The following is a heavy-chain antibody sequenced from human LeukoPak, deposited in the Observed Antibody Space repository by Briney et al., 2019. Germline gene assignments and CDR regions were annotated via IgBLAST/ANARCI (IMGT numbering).Heavy chain of an antibody. CDR1: GGSISSYY. V-gene: IGHV4-59*08. D-gene: IGHD2-21*01. CDR2: IYYSGST. CDR3: ARLASSLFLDY. J-gene: IGHJ4*02. Sequence: PSETLSLTCTVSGGSISSYYWSWIRPPPGKGLEWIGYIYYSGSTNYNPSLKSRVTISVDTSKNQFSLKLTSVTAADTAVYYCARLASSLFLDYWGQGTLVTVSS.